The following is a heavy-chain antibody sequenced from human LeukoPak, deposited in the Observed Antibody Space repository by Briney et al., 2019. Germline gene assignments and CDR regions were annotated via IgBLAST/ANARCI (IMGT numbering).Heavy chain of an antibody. CDR1: GFTFSSYG. V-gene: IGHV3-33*01. CDR3: ARAAYDSSGYLTL. J-gene: IGHJ4*02. Sequence: GGSLRLSCAASGFTFSSYGMHWVRQAPGKGLEWVAVIWYDGTNKYCADSVKGRFTISRDNSKSTLYLQMNSLRAEDTAVYYCARAAYDSSGYLTLWGQGTLVTVSS. D-gene: IGHD3-22*01. CDR2: IWYDGTNK.